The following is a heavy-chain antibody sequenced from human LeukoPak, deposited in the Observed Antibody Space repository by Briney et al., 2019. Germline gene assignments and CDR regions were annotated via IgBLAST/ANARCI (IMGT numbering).Heavy chain of an antibody. J-gene: IGHJ4*02. CDR1: GYTFTSYG. CDR3: ARADQWDGYKYYFDY. CDR2: MNPNSGNT. D-gene: IGHD5-24*01. Sequence: ASVKVSCKASGYTFTSYGINWVRQATGQGLEWMGWMNPNSGNTGYAQKFQGRITITKNTSISTAYMELSSLRSEDTAVYYCARADQWDGYKYYFDYWGQGALVTVSS. V-gene: IGHV1-8*03.